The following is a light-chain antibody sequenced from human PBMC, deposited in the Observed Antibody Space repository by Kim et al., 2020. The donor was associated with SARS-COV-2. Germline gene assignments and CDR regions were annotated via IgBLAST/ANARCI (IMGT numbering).Light chain of an antibody. CDR2: GKN. J-gene: IGLJ3*02. CDR1: SLRIYY. V-gene: IGLV3-19*01. CDR3: NSRDSSGNHWV. Sequence: SSELTQDPAASVALGQTVRITCQGDSLRIYYASWYQQKPGQAPVLVIYGKNNRPSGIPDRFSGSSSGNTASLTITGAQAEDEADYYCNSRDSSGNHWVFGGGTQLTVL.